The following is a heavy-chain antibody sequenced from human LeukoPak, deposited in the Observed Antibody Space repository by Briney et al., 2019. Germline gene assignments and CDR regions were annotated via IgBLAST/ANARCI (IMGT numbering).Heavy chain of an antibody. D-gene: IGHD6-13*01. CDR2: SSYSGSS. CDR1: GGTIGTNY. V-gene: IGHV4-59*01. CDR3: ARSDTPRIHSSSWHFDY. J-gene: IGHJ4*02. Sequence: SETLSLTCSVSGGTIGTNYWSWIRQVPGKGLEWIGYSSYSGSSNYNPSLKSRVTISVDTSKTQFSLYLNSVTAADTAVYYCARSDTPRIHSSSWHFDYGGQGTLVTVSS.